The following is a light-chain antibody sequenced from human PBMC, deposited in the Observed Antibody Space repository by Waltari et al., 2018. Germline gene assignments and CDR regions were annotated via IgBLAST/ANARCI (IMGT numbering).Light chain of an antibody. CDR3: SSYTSDTTLI. CDR2: DVT. CDR1: SGDVGRYNY. J-gene: IGLJ2*01. Sequence: QSALTQPASVSGSPGQSITITCTGTSGDVGRYNYVSWFQQHQGKAPKLMIYDVTKRPSGISDRFSGSKAGNTASLTISGLHADDEADYYCSSYTSDTTLIFGGGTDLTVL. V-gene: IGLV2-14*01.